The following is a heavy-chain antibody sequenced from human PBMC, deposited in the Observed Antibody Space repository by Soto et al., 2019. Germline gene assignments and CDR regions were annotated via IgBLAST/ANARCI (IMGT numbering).Heavy chain of an antibody. D-gene: IGHD4-4*01. Sequence: SVKGSCKASGGTFSSYAIIWVRQAPGQGLEWMGGIIPIFGTANYAQKFQGRVTITADESTSTAYMELSSLRSEDTAVYYCASTINDYKDYYYYYGMDVWGQGTTVTVSS. CDR1: GGTFSSYA. J-gene: IGHJ6*02. V-gene: IGHV1-69*13. CDR3: ASTINDYKDYYYYYGMDV. CDR2: IIPIFGTA.